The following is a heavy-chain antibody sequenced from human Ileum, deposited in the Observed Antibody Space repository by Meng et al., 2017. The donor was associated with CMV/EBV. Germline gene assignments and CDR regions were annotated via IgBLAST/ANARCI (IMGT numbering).Heavy chain of an antibody. J-gene: IGHJ5*02. D-gene: IGHD6-13*01. CDR3: ARDRQGAAGTLIYNGFDP. CDR2: IIPILGIA. V-gene: IGHV1-69*10. CDR1: TFSSYA. Sequence: TFSSYAISWVRQAPGQGLEWMGGIIPILGIANYAQKFQGRVTITADKSTSTAYMELSSLRSEDTAVYYCARDRQGAAGTLIYNGFDPWGQGTLVTVSS.